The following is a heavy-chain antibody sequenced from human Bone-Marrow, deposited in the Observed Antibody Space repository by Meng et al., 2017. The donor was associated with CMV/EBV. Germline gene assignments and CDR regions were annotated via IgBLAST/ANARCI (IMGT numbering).Heavy chain of an antibody. CDR2: ISSSSSYI. Sequence: GGSLRLSCAASGFTFSSYSMNWVRQAPGKGLEWVSSISSSSSYIYYADSVKGRFTISRDNAKNSLYLQMNSLRAEDTAVYYCARDGGVLRFPNWCDPWGQGNLVNVDS. J-gene: IGHJ5*02. CDR3: ARDGGVLRFPNWCDP. D-gene: IGHD3-3*01. CDR1: GFTFSSYS. V-gene: IGHV3-21*01.